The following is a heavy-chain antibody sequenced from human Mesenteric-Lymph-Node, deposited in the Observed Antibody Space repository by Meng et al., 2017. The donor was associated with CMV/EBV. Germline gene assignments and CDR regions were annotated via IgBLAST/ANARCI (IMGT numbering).Heavy chain of an antibody. CDR1: GDSVNNSPYY. D-gene: IGHD2-21*02. CDR2: VHYSGAI. V-gene: IGHV4-39*01. CDR3: ARRPLAGSDLSYYFDH. Sequence: SETLSLTCTVSGDSVNNSPYYWAWIRQPPGKGLEWIGSVHYSGAIYYNPSLNSRVTVSVDTPKNQFSLTLRSVTAADTAVYYCARRPLAGSDLSYYFDHWGRGTLVTVSS. J-gene: IGHJ4*02.